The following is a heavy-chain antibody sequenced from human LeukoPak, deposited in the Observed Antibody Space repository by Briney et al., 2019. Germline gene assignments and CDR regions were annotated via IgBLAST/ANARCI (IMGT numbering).Heavy chain of an antibody. Sequence: GDSLKISCKASGYRFTSYWIAWVRQMPGKGLEWMGIIHPGDSDTAYSQSFQGQVTISVDKSISTAYLQWSSLKASDSAMYYCARSTRPAAIGHGMDVWGQGTTVTVSS. V-gene: IGHV5-51*01. CDR1: GYRFTSYW. D-gene: IGHD2-2*01. J-gene: IGHJ6*02. CDR2: IHPGDSDT. CDR3: ARSTRPAAIGHGMDV.